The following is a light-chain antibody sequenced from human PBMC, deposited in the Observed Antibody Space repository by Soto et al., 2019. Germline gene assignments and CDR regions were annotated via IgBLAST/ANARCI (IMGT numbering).Light chain of an antibody. Sequence: DVVLTQSPDSLAVSLGERATIICKSSQSGLYSSNNMNYLAWYQQKAGQPPKLLIYWASTRESGVPDRFGGSGSGTEFTLTINSLQAEDVAVYYCQQYYSTPWTFGQGTKVDIK. CDR1: QSGLYSSNNMNY. V-gene: IGKV4-1*01. J-gene: IGKJ1*01. CDR2: WAS. CDR3: QQYYSTPWT.